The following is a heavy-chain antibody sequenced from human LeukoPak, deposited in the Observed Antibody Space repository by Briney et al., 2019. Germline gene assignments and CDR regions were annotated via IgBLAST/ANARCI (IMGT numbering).Heavy chain of an antibody. CDR3: ARAYYYDSSGYYYGESFDY. CDR1: GYTFTSYG. Sequence: GASVKVSCKASGYTFTSYGISWVRQAPGQGLEWMGWISAYNGNTNYAQKLQGKVTMTTDTSTSTVYMELRSLRSDDTAVYYCARAYYYDSSGYYYGESFDYWGQGTLVTVSS. V-gene: IGHV1-18*01. CDR2: ISAYNGNT. J-gene: IGHJ4*02. D-gene: IGHD3-22*01.